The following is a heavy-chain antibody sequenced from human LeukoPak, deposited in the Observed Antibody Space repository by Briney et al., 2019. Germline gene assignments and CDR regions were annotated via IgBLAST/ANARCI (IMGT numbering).Heavy chain of an antibody. Sequence: GASVKVSCKASGYTFTGYYMHWVRQAPGQGLEWMGWINPNSGGTNYAQKFQGRVTMTRDTSISTAYMELSRLRSDDTAVYYCARDVGATTFGYFDYWGQGTLVTVSS. CDR3: ARDVGATTFGYFDY. V-gene: IGHV1-2*02. CDR1: GYTFTGYY. J-gene: IGHJ4*02. D-gene: IGHD1-26*01. CDR2: INPNSGGT.